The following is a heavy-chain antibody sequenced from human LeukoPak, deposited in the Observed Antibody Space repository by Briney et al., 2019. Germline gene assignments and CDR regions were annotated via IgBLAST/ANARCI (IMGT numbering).Heavy chain of an antibody. D-gene: IGHD6-19*01. Sequence: GGSLRLSCAASGFTFSNAWMSWVRQAPGKGLEWVGHIKSKSDGGTTDYAAPVKGRFTISRDDSKNTLYLQMNSLKTEDTAVYYCMASPAVAFDYWGQGTLVTVSS. J-gene: IGHJ4*02. CDR2: IKSKSDGGTT. V-gene: IGHV3-15*01. CDR1: GFTFSNAW. CDR3: MASPAVAFDY.